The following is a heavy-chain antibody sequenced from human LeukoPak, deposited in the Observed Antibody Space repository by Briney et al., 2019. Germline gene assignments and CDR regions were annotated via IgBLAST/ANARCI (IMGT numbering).Heavy chain of an antibody. J-gene: IGHJ6*02. CDR2: IRNDGSII. CDR3: ATGGYGYGLGYYGMDV. V-gene: IGHV3-30*02. Sequence: GGSLRLSCTASGFTFSNSGMHWVRQAPGKGLEWVAFIRNDGSIIFYGDSVKGRFTISRDNAKNSLYLQMNSLRAEDTAVYYCATGGYGYGLGYYGMDVWGQGTTVTVSS. CDR1: GFTFSNSG. D-gene: IGHD5-18*01.